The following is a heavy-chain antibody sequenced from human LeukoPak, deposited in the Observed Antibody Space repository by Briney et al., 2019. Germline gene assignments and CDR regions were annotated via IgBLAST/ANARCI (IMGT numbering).Heavy chain of an antibody. CDR3: AKASRQAAVASPLDY. J-gene: IGHJ4*02. CDR2: IDGVGDRT. D-gene: IGHD6-19*01. CDR1: GFTFNPYA. V-gene: IGHV3-23*01. Sequence: PGGSLRLSCAASGFTFNPYAMSRVRQAPGKGLEWVAVIDGVGDRTYYADSVKGRFTISRDNSKDTLFLQMNSLKADDTAVYYCAKASRQAAVASPLDYWGQGSLVTVSS.